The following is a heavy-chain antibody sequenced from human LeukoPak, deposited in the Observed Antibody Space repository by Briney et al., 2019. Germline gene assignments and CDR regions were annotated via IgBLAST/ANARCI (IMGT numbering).Heavy chain of an antibody. D-gene: IGHD3-16*02. V-gene: IGHV1-46*01. CDR3: ARAGYDYVWGSYRSLPFDY. Sequence: ASVKVSCKASGYTFTSYYMHWVRQAPGQGLEWMGIINPSGGSTSYAQKFQGRVTITRDTSASTAYMELSSLRSEDMAVYYCARAGYDYVWGSYRSLPFDYWGQGTLVTVSS. CDR1: GYTFTSYY. CDR2: INPSGGST. J-gene: IGHJ4*02.